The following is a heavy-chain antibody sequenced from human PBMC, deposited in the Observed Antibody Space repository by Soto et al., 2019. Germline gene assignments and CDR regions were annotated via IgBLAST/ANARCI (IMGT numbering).Heavy chain of an antibody. CDR3: ARARGSSSGYYYYGMDV. D-gene: IGHD6-6*01. CDR1: GGSISSYY. V-gene: IGHV4-59*01. J-gene: IGHJ6*02. Sequence: SETLSLTCTVSGGSISSYYWSWIRHPPGKGLEWIGYIYYSGSTNYNPSLKSRVTISVDTSKNQFSLKLSSVTAADTAVYYCARARGSSSGYYYYGMDVWGQGTTVTVSS. CDR2: IYYSGST.